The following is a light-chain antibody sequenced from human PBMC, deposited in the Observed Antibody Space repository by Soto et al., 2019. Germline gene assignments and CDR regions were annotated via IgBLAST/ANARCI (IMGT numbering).Light chain of an antibody. V-gene: IGKV1-33*01. CDR3: QQYGTSLWT. Sequence: DIQMTQSPSSLSASVGDRVTVTCRASQDIGTYLAWYQQKLGKAPKLLIYDASSLETGVPSRFSGSGSGTDFTFAISSLQAEDFETYYCQQYGTSLWTLGQGTKVDIK. CDR1: QDIGTY. J-gene: IGKJ1*01. CDR2: DAS.